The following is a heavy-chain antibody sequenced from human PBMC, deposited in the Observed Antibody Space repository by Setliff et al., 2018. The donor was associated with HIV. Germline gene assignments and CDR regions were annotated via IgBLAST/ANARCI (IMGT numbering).Heavy chain of an antibody. D-gene: IGHD2-15*01. V-gene: IGHV3-74*01. CDR3: TRSRPPIDDAFDI. CDR2: INSDGSTI. Sequence: PGGSLRLSCAASGFTFSSYWMHWVRQAPGKGLVWVSRINSDGSTIYYADSVKGRFTISRDNDRNLLYLQMNSLRVEDTAVYYCTRSRPPIDDAFDIWGQGTMVTVSS. J-gene: IGHJ3*02. CDR1: GFTFSSYW.